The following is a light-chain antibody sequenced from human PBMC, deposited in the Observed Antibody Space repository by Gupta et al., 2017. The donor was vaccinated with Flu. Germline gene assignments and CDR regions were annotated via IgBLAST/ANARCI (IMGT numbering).Light chain of an antibody. CDR1: SSNNGKEF. J-gene: IGLJ3*02. CDR2: RND. Sequence: KVTVTCTGGSSNNGKEFVSWYHQLPGTQPKRGIVRNDRRTSGIPDRFAGSRAGTYATLRITGLQTGDEADYYCGKWDTGMSAGVFGGGTKMTVL. V-gene: IGLV1-51*01. CDR3: GKWDTGMSAGV.